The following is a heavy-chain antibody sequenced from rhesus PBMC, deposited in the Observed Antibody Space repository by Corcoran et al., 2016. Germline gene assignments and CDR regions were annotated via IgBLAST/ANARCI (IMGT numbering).Heavy chain of an antibody. Sequence: QVQLQESGQGVGKPSETLSLTCAVSGGSISSNYWSWCRTSPGKGVEWCGYIYGGSGSTSYHPSLTSRVSLSTDTSKNQFSLKLSSVTAADTAVYYCARFQYCTGSGCSRLRFDVWGPGVLVTVSS. J-gene: IGHJ5-1*01. CDR1: GGSISSNY. CDR2: IYGGSGST. V-gene: IGHV4-147*01. D-gene: IGHD2-21*01. CDR3: ARFQYCTGSGCSRLRFDV.